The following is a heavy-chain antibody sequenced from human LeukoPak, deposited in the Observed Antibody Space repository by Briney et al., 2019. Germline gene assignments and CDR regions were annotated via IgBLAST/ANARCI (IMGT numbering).Heavy chain of an antibody. V-gene: IGHV4-38-2*02. Sequence: SETLSLTCTVSGYSISSGYYWGWIRQPPGKGLEWIGSIYHSGSTYYNPSLKSRVTISVDTSKNQFSLKLSSVTAADTAVYYCANLPMVRGVYYYGTDVWGQGTTVTVSS. CDR2: IYHSGST. D-gene: IGHD3-10*01. J-gene: IGHJ6*02. CDR1: GYSISSGYY. CDR3: ANLPMVRGVYYYGTDV.